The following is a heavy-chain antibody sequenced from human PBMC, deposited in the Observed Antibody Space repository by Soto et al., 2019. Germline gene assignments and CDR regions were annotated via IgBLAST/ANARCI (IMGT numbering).Heavy chain of an antibody. V-gene: IGHV3-30*03. CDR2: ISYDGSNK. CDR3: ARDDSNFVTLYYYYGMDV. J-gene: IGHJ6*02. D-gene: IGHD4-4*01. CDR1: GFTFSSYG. Sequence: GGSLRLSCAASGFTFSSYGMHWVRQAPGKGLEWVAVISYDGSNKYYADSVKGRFTISRDNSKNTLYLQMNSLRAEDTAVYYCARDDSNFVTLYYYYGMDVWGQGTTVTVSS.